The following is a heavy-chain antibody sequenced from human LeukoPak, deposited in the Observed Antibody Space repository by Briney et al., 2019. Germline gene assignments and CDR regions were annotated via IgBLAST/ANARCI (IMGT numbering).Heavy chain of an antibody. V-gene: IGHV1-18*01. CDR1: GYTFTSYG. CDR3: ARVFSPHYGVVNWFDP. D-gene: IGHD4-17*01. Sequence: ASVKVSCKASGYTFTSYGISWVRQAPGQGLEWMGWISAYNGNTNYAQKLQGRVTMTTDTSTSTAYMELRSLRSDDTAVYYCARVFSPHYGVVNWFDPWGQGTLVTVSS. J-gene: IGHJ5*02. CDR2: ISAYNGNT.